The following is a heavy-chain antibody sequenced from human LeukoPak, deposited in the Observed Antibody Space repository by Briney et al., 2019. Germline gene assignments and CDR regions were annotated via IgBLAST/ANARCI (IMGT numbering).Heavy chain of an antibody. J-gene: IGHJ4*02. V-gene: IGHV3-23*01. CDR2: STGGGEGT. D-gene: IGHD2-2*01. CDR3: AKNIRDQLLCGFNY. CDR1: GFTFEASA. Sequence: GGSLRLSCAASGFTFEASAMSWVRQAPGNGLEWGAVSTGGGEGTDYADSGKVRFTSCRDNSTKQLFLQVNSLGAEDRSVYFCAKNIRDQLLCGFNYWGQGIVLTVSS.